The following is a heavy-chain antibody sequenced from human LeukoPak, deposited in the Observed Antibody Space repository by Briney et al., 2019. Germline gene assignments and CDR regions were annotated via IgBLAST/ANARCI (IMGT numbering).Heavy chain of an antibody. D-gene: IGHD6-19*01. V-gene: IGHV3-7*01. CDR3: ARVGIAVAFDY. CDR2: IKQDGSEK. CDR1: GFTFSSYW. Sequence: GGSLRLSCAASGFTFSSYWMSWVRQAPGKGLEWVANIKQDGSEKCYVDSVKGRFTISRDNAKNSLYLQMNSLRAEDTAVYYCARVGIAVAFDYWGQGTLVTVSS. J-gene: IGHJ4*02.